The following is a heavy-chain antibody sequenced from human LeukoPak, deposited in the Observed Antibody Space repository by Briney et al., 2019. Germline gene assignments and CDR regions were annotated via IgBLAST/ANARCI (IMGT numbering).Heavy chain of an antibody. CDR3: ARDRWCFDY. D-gene: IGHD2-8*01. Sequence: ASVKVSCKASGYTFATYYMHWVRQAPGQGLEWMGIINPSGGSTSYAQKFQGRVIMTRDTSTSTVYMELSSLRSEDTAVYCCARDRWCFDYWGQGTLVTVSS. J-gene: IGHJ4*02. CDR1: GYTFATYY. CDR2: INPSGGST. V-gene: IGHV1-46*01.